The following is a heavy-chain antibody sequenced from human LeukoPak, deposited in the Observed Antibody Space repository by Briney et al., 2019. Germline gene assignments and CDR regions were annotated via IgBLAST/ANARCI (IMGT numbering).Heavy chain of an antibody. CDR3: ARTTGGTYYYYYYMDV. V-gene: IGHV4-4*09. Sequence: SETLSLTCTVSGGSISSYYWSWIRQPPGKGLEWIGYIYTSGSTNYNPSLKSRVTISVDTSKNQFSLKLSSVTAADTAVYYCARTTGGTYYYYYYMDVWGKGTTVTVSS. D-gene: IGHD3-16*01. CDR2: IYTSGST. J-gene: IGHJ6*03. CDR1: GGSISSYY.